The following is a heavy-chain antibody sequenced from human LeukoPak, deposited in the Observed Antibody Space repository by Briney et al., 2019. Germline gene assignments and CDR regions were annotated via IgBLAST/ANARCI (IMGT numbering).Heavy chain of an antibody. CDR1: GFSFSNYA. J-gene: IGHJ4*02. Sequence: GGSLRLSCAASGFSFSNYAMHWVRQAPGKGLEYVSAISSNGDSTYYANSVKGRFTVSRDNSKNTLYLQMGSLRAEDMAVYYCARFSAATDDCWGQGTLSPSPQ. D-gene: IGHD1-26*01. V-gene: IGHV3-64*01. CDR3: ARFSAATDDC. CDR2: ISSNGDST.